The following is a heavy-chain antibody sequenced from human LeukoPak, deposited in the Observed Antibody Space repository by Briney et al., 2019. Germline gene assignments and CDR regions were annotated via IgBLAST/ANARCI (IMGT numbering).Heavy chain of an antibody. D-gene: IGHD6-19*01. CDR3: ARQVAVAAWEY. Sequence: GASLKISSKGSGSRFISYWIGWGRLMPGKGLEWRGIIYPSDSETRYSPSFQGQVTISADKSISTAYLQWSSLKASDTAMYYCARQVAVAAWEYWGQGTLVTVSS. CDR1: GSRFISYW. CDR2: IYPSDSET. V-gene: IGHV5-51*01. J-gene: IGHJ4*02.